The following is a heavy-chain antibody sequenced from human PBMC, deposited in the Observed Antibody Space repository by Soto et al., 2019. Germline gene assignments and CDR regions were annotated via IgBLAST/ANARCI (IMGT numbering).Heavy chain of an antibody. V-gene: IGHV4-31*03. CDR1: GGSIGSGDCY. D-gene: IGHD3-3*01. J-gene: IGHJ4*02. Sequence: SETLSLTCTVSGGSIGSGDCYWNWVRQHPGKGLEWIGYIYHRGSTKYNPSLKNRVTISVDTSKNQISLKLSSLSAADTAVYYCARASTYYDSSSAYFDSRGQRTLLTVSS. CDR3: ARASTYYDSSSAYFDS. CDR2: IYHRGST.